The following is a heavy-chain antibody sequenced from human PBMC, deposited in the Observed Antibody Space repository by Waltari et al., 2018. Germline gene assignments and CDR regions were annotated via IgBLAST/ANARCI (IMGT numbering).Heavy chain of an antibody. CDR1: GGSFSGYY. CDR3: ARGWLQVAPPYYYYMDV. V-gene: IGHV4-34*01. Sequence: QVQLLQWGAGLLKPSETLSLTCAVSGGSFSGYYWRWLRQLPGKGLECLGEINHNASPDYNPSLKSRATISIETSKNQFSLKLDSVTAADTGVYYCARGWLQVAPPYYYYMDVWDRGTAVTVSS. CDR2: INHNASP. J-gene: IGHJ6*03. D-gene: IGHD6-19*01.